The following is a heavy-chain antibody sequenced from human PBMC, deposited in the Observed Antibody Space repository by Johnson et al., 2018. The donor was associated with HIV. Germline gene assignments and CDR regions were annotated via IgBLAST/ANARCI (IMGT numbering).Heavy chain of an antibody. CDR1: GFTFSSYA. CDR3: ARGFVRITMILVADAFDI. J-gene: IGHJ3*02. Sequence: QVQLVESGGGVVQPGGSLRLSCAASGFTFSSYAMHWVRQAPGKGLEWVAVISYDGSDKYYADSVKGRFTISRDSSKNTLYLEMNSLRAEDTALYYCARGFVRITMILVADAFDIWGQGTMVTVSS. CDR2: ISYDGSDK. V-gene: IGHV3-30*04. D-gene: IGHD3-22*01.